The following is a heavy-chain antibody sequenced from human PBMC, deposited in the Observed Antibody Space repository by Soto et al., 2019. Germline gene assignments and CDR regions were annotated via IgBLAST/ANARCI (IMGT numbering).Heavy chain of an antibody. V-gene: IGHV4-38-2*01. Sequence: PSETLSLTCAVSGYSIRSGYFWGWIRQPPGKGLVWIGSMYHSGITYYNLSLKSRVTISVDTSKNQLSLKLGSATAADTAVYYCARSMYSTSAQLYYGMDVWGQGTTVTVSS. D-gene: IGHD6-6*01. CDR2: MYHSGIT. CDR3: ARSMYSTSAQLYYGMDV. CDR1: GYSIRSGYF. J-gene: IGHJ6*02.